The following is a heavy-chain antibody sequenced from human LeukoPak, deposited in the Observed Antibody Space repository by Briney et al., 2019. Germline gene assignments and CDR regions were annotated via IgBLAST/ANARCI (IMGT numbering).Heavy chain of an antibody. Sequence: GGSLRLSCTASGFTFSSYSMNWVRQAPGKGLEWVSSISSSSSYIYYADSAKGRFTISRDNAKNSLYLQMNSLRAEDTAVYYCARDGGATVTKYYFDYWGQGTLVTVSS. CDR1: GFTFSSYS. CDR2: ISSSSSYI. V-gene: IGHV3-21*01. D-gene: IGHD4-17*01. CDR3: ARDGGATVTKYYFDY. J-gene: IGHJ4*02.